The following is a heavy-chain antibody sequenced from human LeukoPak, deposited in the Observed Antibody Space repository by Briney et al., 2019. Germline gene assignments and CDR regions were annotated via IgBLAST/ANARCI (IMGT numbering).Heavy chain of an antibody. J-gene: IGHJ4*02. Sequence: PGGSLRLSCAASGLTFSSYRISSVRQPPGKWLELVSTISLSGHTTYYPYSVESRFTISRDNAKNSVYMQMNSLRLEDTAVYYCAKVVGDSSGVYLVFGFDYWGQGTLVTVPS. V-gene: IGHV3-23*01. CDR1: GLTFSSYR. CDR2: ISLSGHTT. CDR3: AKVVGDSSGVYLVFGFDY. D-gene: IGHD3-22*01.